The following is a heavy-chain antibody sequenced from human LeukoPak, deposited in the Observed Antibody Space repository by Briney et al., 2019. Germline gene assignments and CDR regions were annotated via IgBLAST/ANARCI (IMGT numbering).Heavy chain of an antibody. J-gene: IGHJ3*02. D-gene: IGHD1-14*01. Sequence: GGSLRLSCAAYGFSVRENSINWVRQAPGKGLEWVSVIYAGDSTYYADSLKGRFTISSDKSKNTVYLQMNSLRAGDTAVYYCATDHRNLDAFDIWGQGTTVTVSS. CDR1: GFSVRENS. CDR2: IYAGDST. CDR3: ATDHRNLDAFDI. V-gene: IGHV3-66*01.